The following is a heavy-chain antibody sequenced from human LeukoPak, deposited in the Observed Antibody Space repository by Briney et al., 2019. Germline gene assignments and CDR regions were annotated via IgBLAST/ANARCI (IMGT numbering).Heavy chain of an antibody. CDR1: GGSIRSYY. CDR3: ARSYDTNLDY. V-gene: IGHV4-59*01. J-gene: IGHJ4*02. D-gene: IGHD3-3*01. Sequence: SETLSLTCTVSGGSIRSYYWSWIRQPPGKGLEWIGYIYFSGSTSYNPSLKSRVTITVDRSKNQFSLKLSSVAAADTAVYYCARSYDTNLDYWGQGTLVTVSS. CDR2: IYFSGST.